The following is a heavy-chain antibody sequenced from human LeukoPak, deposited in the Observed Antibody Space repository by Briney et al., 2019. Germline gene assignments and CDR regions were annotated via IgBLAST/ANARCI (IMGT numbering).Heavy chain of an antibody. CDR1: GGSFSGYY. CDR3: ARGRNYYYYYMDV. Sequence: SETLSLTCAAYGGSFSGYYWSWIRQPPGKGLEWIGEINHCGSTNYNPSLKSRVTISVDTSKNQFSLKLSSVTAADTAVYYCARGRNYYYYYMDVWGKGTTVTVSS. CDR2: INHCGST. V-gene: IGHV4-34*01. J-gene: IGHJ6*03.